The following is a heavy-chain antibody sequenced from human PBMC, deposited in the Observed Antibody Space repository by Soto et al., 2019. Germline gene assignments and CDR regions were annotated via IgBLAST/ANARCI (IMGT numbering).Heavy chain of an antibody. CDR3: ARDGRIRRPDWYFDL. Sequence: GGSLRLSCAASGLTFSSYEMNWVRQAPGKGLEWVSYISRSGSTIYYADSVKGRVTVSRDNAKNSLYLQMNSLRAEDTAVYYCARDGRIRRPDWYFDLWGRGTLVTVSS. D-gene: IGHD2-15*01. CDR1: GLTFSSYE. CDR2: ISRSGSTI. V-gene: IGHV3-48*03. J-gene: IGHJ2*01.